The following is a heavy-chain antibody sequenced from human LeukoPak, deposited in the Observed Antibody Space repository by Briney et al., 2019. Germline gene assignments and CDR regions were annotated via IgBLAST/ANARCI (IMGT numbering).Heavy chain of an antibody. CDR3: AKMSSSWTYYYGMDV. Sequence: GGSLRLSCAASGFTFSSYAMIWVRQAPGKGLEWGSGTNDSGGSTYYADSVKGRFTISRDNSKNTLYLQMNSLRAEDTAVYYCAKMSSSWTYYYGMDVWGQGTTVTVSS. J-gene: IGHJ6*02. D-gene: IGHD6-13*01. V-gene: IGHV3-23*01. CDR2: TNDSGGST. CDR1: GFTFSSYA.